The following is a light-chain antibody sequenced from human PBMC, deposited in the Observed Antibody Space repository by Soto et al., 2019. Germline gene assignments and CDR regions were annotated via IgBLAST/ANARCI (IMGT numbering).Light chain of an antibody. V-gene: IGKV4-1*01. CDR3: QQYYGTPRA. CDR1: QSLLSNSNNKNY. J-gene: IGKJ1*01. CDR2: WAS. Sequence: DIVMTQSPDSLAVSLGERATINCKSSQSLLSNSNNKNYLGRYQQKPGQPPKLLIYWASTRGSGVPDRFSGSGSGTDFTLTISSLQAEDVAVYYCQQYYGTPRAFGPGTKVEVK.